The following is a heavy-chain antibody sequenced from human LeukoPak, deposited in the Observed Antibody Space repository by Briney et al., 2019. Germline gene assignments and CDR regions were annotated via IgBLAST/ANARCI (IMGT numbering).Heavy chain of an antibody. Sequence: GGSLRLSCAASGFTFSNYAMNWVRQASGKGLEWVSFISSSSSYIYYADSVKGRFTISRDNAKNSLYLQMNSLRAEDTAVYYCARDLDYYDSSGYDYWGQGTLVTVSS. CDR3: ARDLDYYDSSGYDY. V-gene: IGHV3-21*01. CDR1: GFTFSNYA. D-gene: IGHD3-22*01. CDR2: ISSSSSYI. J-gene: IGHJ4*02.